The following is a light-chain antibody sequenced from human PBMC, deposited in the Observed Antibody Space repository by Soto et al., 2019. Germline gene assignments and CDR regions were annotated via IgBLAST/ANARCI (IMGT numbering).Light chain of an antibody. V-gene: IGKV1-5*03. CDR2: TAS. Sequence: DIQMTQSPSTLSASVGDRVTITCRASQSISSWLAWYQQKPGEAPKLLIYTASSLQSGVPSRFSGSGSGTEFTLTISSLQPDDFATYYCQRYNTYPYTFGQGTKLEIK. CDR3: QRYNTYPYT. J-gene: IGKJ2*01. CDR1: QSISSW.